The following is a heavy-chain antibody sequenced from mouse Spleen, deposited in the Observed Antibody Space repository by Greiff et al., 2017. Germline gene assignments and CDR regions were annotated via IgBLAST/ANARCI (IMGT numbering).Heavy chain of an antibody. CDR3: ARWGSSGSFAY. CDR2: IHPNSGST. J-gene: IGHJ3*01. V-gene: IGHV1-64*01. D-gene: IGHD3-2*02. CDR1: GYTFTSYW. Sequence: QVQLKQPGAELVKPGASVKLSCKASGYTFTSYWMHWVKQRPGQGLEWIGMIHPNSGSTNYNEKFKSKATLTVDKSSSTAYMQLSSLTSEDSAVYYCARWGSSGSFAYWGQGTLVTVSA.